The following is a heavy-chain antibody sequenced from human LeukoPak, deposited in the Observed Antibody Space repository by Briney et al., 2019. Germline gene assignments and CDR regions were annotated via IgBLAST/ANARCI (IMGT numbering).Heavy chain of an antibody. CDR3: ARAVYYSNYLGY. CDR2: ISSSGSTT. CDR1: GFTFSSYE. J-gene: IGHJ4*01. Sequence: GGSLRLSCAASGFTFSSYEIDWVRQAPGKGLEWISYISSSGSTTYYADSVKGRFTISRDNAKNSLYLQMNSLRAEDTAMYYCARAVYYSNYLGYWGQGTLVTVSS. D-gene: IGHD3-10*01. V-gene: IGHV3-48*03.